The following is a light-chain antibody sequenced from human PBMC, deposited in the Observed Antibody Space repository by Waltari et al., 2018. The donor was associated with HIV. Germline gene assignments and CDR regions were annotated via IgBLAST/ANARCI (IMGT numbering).Light chain of an antibody. Sequence: QSVLTQPPSVSGAPGQRVTISCTGSSSNIGAGYDVHWYQQLPGTAPKLLIYRNSHRPTGVHDRFSGSNSGTSASRAITGLQTEDETVYYCQSYDRSLTSWVFGGGTKLTVL. CDR2: RNS. J-gene: IGLJ3*02. CDR1: SSNIGAGYD. CDR3: QSYDRSLTSWV. V-gene: IGLV1-40*01.